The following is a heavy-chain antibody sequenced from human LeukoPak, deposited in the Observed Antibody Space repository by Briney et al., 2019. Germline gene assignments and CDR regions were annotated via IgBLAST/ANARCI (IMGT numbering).Heavy chain of an antibody. CDR3: ARHGTNRNWFDP. V-gene: IGHV5-10-1*01. J-gene: IGHJ5*02. D-gene: IGHD1-1*01. CDR2: IDPSDSYT. Sequence: GESLRIFCKGSGYSFTSYWISWVRQMPGKGLEWMGRIDPSDSYTNYSPSFQGHITISADKSISTAYLQWSSLKASDTAMYYCARHGTNRNWFDPWGQGTLVTVSS. CDR1: GYSFTSYW.